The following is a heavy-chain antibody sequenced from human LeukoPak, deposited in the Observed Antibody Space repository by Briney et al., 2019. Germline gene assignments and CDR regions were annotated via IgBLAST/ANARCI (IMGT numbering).Heavy chain of an antibody. Sequence: SETLSLTCTVSGGSISTSNYYWGWIRQPPGKGLEWIGNIFYSGSTYYNPSLKSRVTISVGTSKNQFSLKLSSVTAADTAVYYCASQGIRVGYYYDSSGYYKNQGYWGQGTLVTVSS. CDR3: ASQGIRVGYYYDSSGYYKNQGY. CDR2: IFYSGST. CDR1: GGSISTSNYY. J-gene: IGHJ4*02. D-gene: IGHD3-22*01. V-gene: IGHV4-39*07.